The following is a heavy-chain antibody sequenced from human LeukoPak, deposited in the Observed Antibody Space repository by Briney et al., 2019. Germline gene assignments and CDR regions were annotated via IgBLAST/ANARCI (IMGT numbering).Heavy chain of an antibody. CDR1: GFTFDDYG. Sequence: GGSLRLSCAASGFTFDDYGMSWVREAPGKGLEWVSGINWNGGSTGYADSVKGRFTISRDNAKNSLYLQMNSLRAEDTALYYCARVNYDILTGYSWGGDYWGQGTLVTVPS. CDR2: INWNGGST. V-gene: IGHV3-20*04. J-gene: IGHJ4*02. CDR3: ARVNYDILTGYSWGGDY. D-gene: IGHD3-9*01.